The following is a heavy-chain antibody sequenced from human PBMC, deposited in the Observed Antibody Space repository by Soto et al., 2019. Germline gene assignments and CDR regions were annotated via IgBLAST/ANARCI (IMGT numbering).Heavy chain of an antibody. CDR3: AGDRPPLIVEERYFDL. CDR2: IYYSGST. V-gene: IGHV4-31*03. J-gene: IGHJ2*01. CDR1: GGSISSGGYY. Sequence: QVQLQESGPGLVKPSQTLSLTCTVSGGSISSGGYYWSWIRQHPGKGLEWIGYIYYSGSTYYNPFLKRRVTRAVDMSKSQCALELSSVTAADTAVYYCAGDRPPLIVEERYFDLWGRGTLVTVSS. D-gene: IGHD3-22*01.